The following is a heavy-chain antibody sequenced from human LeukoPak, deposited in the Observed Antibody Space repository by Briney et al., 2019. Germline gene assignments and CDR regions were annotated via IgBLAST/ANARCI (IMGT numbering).Heavy chain of an antibody. J-gene: IGHJ4*02. CDR3: ARLPDCTSTNCYTHFDY. D-gene: IGHD2-2*02. Sequence: PSETLSLTCAVSGYSISSGYYWGWIRQPPGKGLEWIGSIYHSGSTYYNPSLKSRVTISVDTSKNQFSLKLSSVTAADTAVYYCARLPDCTSTNCYTHFDYWGQGTLVTVSS. V-gene: IGHV4-38-2*01. CDR1: GYSISSGYY. CDR2: IYHSGST.